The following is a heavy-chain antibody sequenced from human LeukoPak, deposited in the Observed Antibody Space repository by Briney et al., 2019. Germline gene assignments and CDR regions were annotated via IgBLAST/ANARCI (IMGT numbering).Heavy chain of an antibody. J-gene: IGHJ4*02. CDR3: ARDRWPAVASTNYFEY. CDR1: GYTFTSFG. Sequence: ASVKVSCYGSGYTFTSFGINWVRQAPGQGLEWMGWISGKTNYAQKFQGRVTMTTDTSTSTAYMELRSLRSDDTAVYYCARDRWPAVASTNYFEYWGQGTLVTVSS. CDR2: ISGKT. V-gene: IGHV1-18*01. D-gene: IGHD4-11*01.